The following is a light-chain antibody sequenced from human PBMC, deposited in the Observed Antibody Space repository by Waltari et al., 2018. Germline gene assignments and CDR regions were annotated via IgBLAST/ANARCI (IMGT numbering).Light chain of an antibody. CDR3: QQCYSTPYT. CDR1: HGISNY. Sequence: DIQMTQSPSSLSASVGDRVTITCRASHGISNYLAWYQQKPGKVPKLLIYAASTLQSGVPSRFSGSGSGTDFTLTISSLQAADVAVYYCQQCYSTPYTFGQGTKLEIK. V-gene: IGKV1-27*01. CDR2: AAS. J-gene: IGKJ2*01.